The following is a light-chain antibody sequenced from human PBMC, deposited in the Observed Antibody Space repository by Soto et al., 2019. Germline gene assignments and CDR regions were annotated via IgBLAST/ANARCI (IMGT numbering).Light chain of an antibody. Sequence: QSVLTQPASVSGSPGQSIAISCTGTSSDIGGYNCVSWYQQHPGKAPKLTIYDVASRPSGISNRFSGSKSGNTASLTISGLPAEDEADYYSSSCTSSSTPVVFCGGTKLTVL. CDR2: DVA. J-gene: IGLJ2*01. CDR1: SSDIGGYNC. V-gene: IGLV2-14*03. CDR3: SSCTSSSTPVV.